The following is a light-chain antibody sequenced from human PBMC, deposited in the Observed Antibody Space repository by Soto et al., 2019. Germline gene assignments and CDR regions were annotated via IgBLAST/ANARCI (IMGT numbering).Light chain of an antibody. V-gene: IGLV1-51*01. Sequence: QSVLTQPPSVSAAPGQKVTISCSGNSSNIGNNYVSWYQQLPGTTPKLLIYNNNERPSGIPDRFSGSKSGTSATLGITGLQTGDEADYYCGTWDSSLSAGVFGGGTKLTVL. J-gene: IGLJ3*02. CDR3: GTWDSSLSAGV. CDR1: SSNIGNNY. CDR2: NNN.